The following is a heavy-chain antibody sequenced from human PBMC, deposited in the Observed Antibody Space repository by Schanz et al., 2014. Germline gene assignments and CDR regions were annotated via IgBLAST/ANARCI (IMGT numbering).Heavy chain of an antibody. V-gene: IGHV3-15*01. CDR1: GFAFSSYG. CDR3: ATASSPVREAGAGSSFHL. Sequence: EVQLLESGGGLVQPGGSLRLSCLASGFAFSSYGMNWLRQAPGRGLEWLGRIKSKTDGETTDYAAPVKGRFSISRDDSQSTLYLQMNSLKIEDTAVYYCATASSPVREAGAGSSFHLWGQGTLGTVSP. CDR2: IKSKTDGETT. D-gene: IGHD6-13*01. J-gene: IGHJ5*02.